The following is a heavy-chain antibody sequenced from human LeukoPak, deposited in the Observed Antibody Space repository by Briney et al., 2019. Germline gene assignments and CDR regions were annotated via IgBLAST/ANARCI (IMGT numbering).Heavy chain of an antibody. V-gene: IGHV3-21*01. CDR1: GFTFSSYA. CDR3: ALHRYCSSTSCQYYYMDV. CDR2: ISSSSSYI. J-gene: IGHJ6*03. D-gene: IGHD2-2*01. Sequence: PGGSLRLSCAASGFTFSSYAMSWVRQAPGKGLEWVSSISSSSSYIYYAGSVKGRFTISRDNAKNSLYLQMNSLRAEDTAVYYCALHRYCSSTSCQYYYMDVWGKGTTVTISS.